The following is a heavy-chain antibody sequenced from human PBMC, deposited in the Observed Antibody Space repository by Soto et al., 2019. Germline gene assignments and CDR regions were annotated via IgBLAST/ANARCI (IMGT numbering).Heavy chain of an antibody. CDR3: ARGDTAMVIHYYYYGMDV. CDR1: GYTFTSYD. J-gene: IGHJ6*02. D-gene: IGHD5-18*01. Sequence: ASVKVSCKASGYTFTSYDINWVRQATGQGLEWMGWMNPNSGNTGYAQKFQGRVTMARNTSISTAYMELSSLRSEDTAVYYCARGDTAMVIHYYYYGMDVWGQGTTVTVSS. V-gene: IGHV1-8*01. CDR2: MNPNSGNT.